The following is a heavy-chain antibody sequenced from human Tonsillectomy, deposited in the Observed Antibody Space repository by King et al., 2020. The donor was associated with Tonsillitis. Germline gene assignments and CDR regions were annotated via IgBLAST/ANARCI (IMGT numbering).Heavy chain of an antibody. Sequence: VQLVESGGGLVKPGGSLRLSCAASGLPFSNAWMSWVRQAPGKGLGWVGHIKSKADGGTTDYAAPVKGRFTISRDDSKNTLYLQMNSLKTEDTAVYYCATFGDLDDFLAYYYYYMDVWGKGTTVTVSS. CDR3: ATFGDLDDFLAYYYYYMDV. V-gene: IGHV3-15*01. CDR1: GLPFSNAW. CDR2: IKSKADGGTT. D-gene: IGHD3-16*01. J-gene: IGHJ6*03.